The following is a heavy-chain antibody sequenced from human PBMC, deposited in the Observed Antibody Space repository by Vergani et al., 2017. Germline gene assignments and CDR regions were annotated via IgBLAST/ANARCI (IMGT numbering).Heavy chain of an antibody. CDR3: ARSSSRDGYNSDYYYGMDV. J-gene: IGHJ6*02. D-gene: IGHD5-24*01. Sequence: QVQLVESGGGVVQPGRSLRLSCAASGFTFSSYAMHWVRQAPGKGLEWVAVISYDGSNKYYADSVKGRFTISRDNSKNTLYLQMNSLRSEDTAVYYCARSSSRDGYNSDYYYGMDVWGQGTTVTVSS. V-gene: IGHV3-30*01. CDR1: GFTFSSYA. CDR2: ISYDGSNK.